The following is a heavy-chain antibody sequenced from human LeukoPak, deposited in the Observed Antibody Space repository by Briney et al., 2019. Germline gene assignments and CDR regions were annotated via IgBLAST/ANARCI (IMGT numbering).Heavy chain of an antibody. CDR2: IWYDGSNK. D-gene: IGHD6-13*01. J-gene: IGHJ4*02. CDR1: GFTFSSYG. CDR3: ARFGGSSSLMYYFDY. V-gene: IGHV3-33*01. Sequence: GGSLRLSCAASGFTFSSYGMHWVRQAPGKGLEWVAVIWYDGSNKYYADSVKGRFSISRDNSKDTLYLQMNSLRAEDTAVYYCARFGGSSSLMYYFDYWGQGTLVTVSS.